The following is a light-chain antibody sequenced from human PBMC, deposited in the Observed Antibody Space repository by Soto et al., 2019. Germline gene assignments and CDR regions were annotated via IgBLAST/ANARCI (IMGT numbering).Light chain of an antibody. CDR2: EVT. CDR1: SSDIGSYDL. CDR3: CSFAAFTYV. J-gene: IGLJ1*01. Sequence: QSVLTQPASVSGSPGQSITISCTGTSSDIGSYDLVSWYQQHPGTAPKLIIYEVTKRPSGVSTRFSGSKSGNTASLTISGLQAVDEADYYCCSFAAFTYVFGTVTKVTVL. V-gene: IGLV2-23*02.